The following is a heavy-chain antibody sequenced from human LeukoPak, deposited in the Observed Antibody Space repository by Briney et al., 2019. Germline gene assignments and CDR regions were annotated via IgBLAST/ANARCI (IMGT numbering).Heavy chain of an antibody. CDR2: INHSGST. V-gene: IGHV4-34*01. D-gene: IGHD6-13*01. CDR3: ARAGIAAAGSSFDY. Sequence: PSETLSLTCAVYGGSFSGYYWSWIRQPPGKGLEWIGEINHSGSTNYNPSLKSRVTISVDTSKNQFSLKLSSVTAADTAVYYCARAGIAAAGSSFDYWGQGTLVTVSS. J-gene: IGHJ4*02. CDR1: GGSFSGYY.